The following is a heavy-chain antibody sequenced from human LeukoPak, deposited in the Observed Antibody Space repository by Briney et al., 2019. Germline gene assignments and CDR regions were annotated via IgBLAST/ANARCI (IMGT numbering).Heavy chain of an antibody. V-gene: IGHV4-4*07. D-gene: IGHD4-11*01. Sequence: SETLSLTCTVSGGSISSYYWSWIRQPAGKGLEWIGRIYTSGSTNYNPSLKSRVTMSVDTSKNQFSLKLSSVTAADTAVYYCARDLRTDYSLFYYGMDVWGQGTTVTVSS. CDR1: GGSISSYY. CDR3: ARDLRTDYSLFYYGMDV. CDR2: IYTSGST. J-gene: IGHJ6*02.